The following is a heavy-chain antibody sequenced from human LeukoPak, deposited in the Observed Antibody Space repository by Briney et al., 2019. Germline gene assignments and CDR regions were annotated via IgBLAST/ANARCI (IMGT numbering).Heavy chain of an antibody. Sequence: GASVKVSCKVSGYTLTELSMHWVRQAPGKGLEWMGGFDPEDGETIYAQKFQGRVTMTEDTSTDTAYMELSSLRSEDTAVYYCATITAYYGSGSYQDYWGLGTLVTVSS. CDR1: GYTLTELS. CDR3: ATITAYYGSGSYQDY. CDR2: FDPEDGET. V-gene: IGHV1-24*01. D-gene: IGHD3-10*01. J-gene: IGHJ4*02.